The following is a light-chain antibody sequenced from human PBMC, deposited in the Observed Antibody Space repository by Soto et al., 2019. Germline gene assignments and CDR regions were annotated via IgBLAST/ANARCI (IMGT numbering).Light chain of an antibody. J-gene: IGKJ1*01. CDR3: QQSGSSPRT. CDR2: DAS. Sequence: EIVLTQSPATLSLSPGERATLSCRASQSVSSFLAWYQQKPGQAPRLLIYDASNRATGIPARFSGSGSGTDFTLTISRLEPEDFAVYYCQQSGSSPRTFGQGTKVEIK. V-gene: IGKV3-11*01. CDR1: QSVSSF.